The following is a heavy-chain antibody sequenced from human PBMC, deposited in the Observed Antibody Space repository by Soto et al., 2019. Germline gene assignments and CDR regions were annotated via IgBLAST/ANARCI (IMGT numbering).Heavy chain of an antibody. CDR2: IYYSGST. J-gene: IGHJ6*02. Sequence: PSETLSLTCTVSCGSVSSGSYYWSWIRQPPGKGLEWIGYIYYSGSTNYNPSLKSRVTISVDTSKNQFSLKLSSVTAADTAVYYCARVYSSSSDYYYGMDVWGQGTTVTVSS. CDR1: CGSVSSGSYY. D-gene: IGHD6-6*01. V-gene: IGHV4-61*01. CDR3: ARVYSSSSDYYYGMDV.